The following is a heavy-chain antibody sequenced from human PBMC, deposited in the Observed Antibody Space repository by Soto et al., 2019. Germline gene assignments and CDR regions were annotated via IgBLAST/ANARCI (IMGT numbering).Heavy chain of an antibody. V-gene: IGHV1-69*12. Sequence: QVQLVQSGAEVKKPGSSVKVSCKASGGTFSSYAISWVRQAPGQGLEWMGGIIPIFGTADYAQKFQGRVTITADESTRTAYMELSSLRSEDTAVDYCASHSGSSPEGRYYDGMDVWGQGTTVTVSS. CDR3: ASHSGSSPEGRYYDGMDV. D-gene: IGHD1-26*01. CDR1: GGTFSSYA. J-gene: IGHJ6*02. CDR2: IIPIFGTA.